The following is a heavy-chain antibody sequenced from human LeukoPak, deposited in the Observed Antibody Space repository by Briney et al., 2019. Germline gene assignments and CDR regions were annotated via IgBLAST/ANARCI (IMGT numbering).Heavy chain of an antibody. CDR1: GGSISSGGYY. CDR2: IYYSGST. CDR3: VRDLDYGGNFYAFDI. D-gene: IGHD4-23*01. Sequence: SGTLSLTCTVSGGSISSGGYYWSWIRQHPGKGLEWIGYIYYSGSTYYNPSLKSRVTISVDTSKNQFSLKLSSVTAADTAVYYCVRDLDYGGNFYAFDIWGQGTMVTVSS. J-gene: IGHJ3*02. V-gene: IGHV4-31*03.